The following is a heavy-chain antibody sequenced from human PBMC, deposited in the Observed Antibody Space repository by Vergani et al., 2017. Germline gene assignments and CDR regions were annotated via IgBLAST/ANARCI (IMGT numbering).Heavy chain of an antibody. CDR1: GGSFSGYY. Sequence: QVQLQQWGAGLLKPSETLSLTCAVYGGSFSGYYWSWIRQPPGKGLEWIGEINHSGSTNYNPSLKSRVTISVDTAKNQFSLKLSSVTAADTAVYSCAKDPVVQPKPTGYYYYYYGMDVWGQGTTVTVSS. CDR2: INHSGST. D-gene: IGHD1-1*01. J-gene: IGHJ6*02. V-gene: IGHV4-34*01. CDR3: AKDPVVQPKPTGYYYYYYGMDV.